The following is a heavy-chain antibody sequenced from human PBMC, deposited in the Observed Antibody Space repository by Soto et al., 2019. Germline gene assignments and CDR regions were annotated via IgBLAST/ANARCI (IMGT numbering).Heavy chain of an antibody. CDR1: GFSLSTYA. Sequence: GGSLRLSCAASGFSLSTYALSWVRQAPGKGLDWDSVISGSGGSTDYAGSVKGRFTISRDNSKNAMFLQMNSLRAEDTALYYCAKVGGSGWFDAFDIWGQGTMVTVSS. D-gene: IGHD6-19*01. CDR3: AKVGGSGWFDAFDI. CDR2: ISGSGGST. J-gene: IGHJ3*02. V-gene: IGHV3-23*01.